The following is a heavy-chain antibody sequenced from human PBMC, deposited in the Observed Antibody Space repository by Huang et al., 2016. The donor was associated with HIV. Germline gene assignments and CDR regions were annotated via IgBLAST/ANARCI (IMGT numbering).Heavy chain of an antibody. CDR1: GFDFSKYS. Sequence: EVQLVESGGALVQPGGSLKLSCVVSGFDFSKYSMNWVRQAPGKGLEWVSYISGTSSNRYYADSVKGRFTIARDNAKNSVFRQRRSLRAEDTALYYCARTEMEYYYGSSGYYPDYWGQGTQVTVSS. CDR3: ARTEMEYYYGSSGYYPDY. J-gene: IGHJ4*02. CDR2: ISGTSSNR. V-gene: IGHV3-48*01. D-gene: IGHD3-22*01.